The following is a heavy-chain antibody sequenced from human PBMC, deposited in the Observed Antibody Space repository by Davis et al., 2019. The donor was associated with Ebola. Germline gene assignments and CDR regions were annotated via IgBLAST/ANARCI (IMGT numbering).Heavy chain of an antibody. J-gene: IGHJ4*02. D-gene: IGHD1-1*01. Sequence: SETLSLTCTVSGGSISSGDYYWGWIRQSPGKGLEWIGSIYFSGSTFYNPSLKSRITISVDTSKNQFSLKLKSVTAADTAVYYCARLRGSLYLHYWGQGTLVSVSS. CDR2: IYFSGST. V-gene: IGHV4-39*01. CDR1: GGSISSGDYY. CDR3: ARLRGSLYLHY.